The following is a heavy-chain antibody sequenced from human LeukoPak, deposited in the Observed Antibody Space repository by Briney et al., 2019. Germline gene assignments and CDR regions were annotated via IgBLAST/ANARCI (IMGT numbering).Heavy chain of an antibody. CDR3: ARDAYDGGGFSREYFDN. CDR2: IYYSGST. V-gene: IGHV4-59*01. CDR1: GGSISSYY. D-gene: IGHD3-22*01. Sequence: SETLSLTCTVSGGSISSYYWSWIRQPPGKGLEWIGYIYYSGSTNYNPSLKSRVTISVDTSKNQFSLKLSSVTAADTAVYYCARDAYDGGGFSREYFDNWGQGMLVTVSS. J-gene: IGHJ4*02.